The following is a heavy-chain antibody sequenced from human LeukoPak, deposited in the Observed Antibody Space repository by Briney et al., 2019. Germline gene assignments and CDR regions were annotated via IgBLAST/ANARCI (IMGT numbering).Heavy chain of an antibody. V-gene: IGHV3-33*06. CDR2: IWSDATEK. D-gene: IGHD4-11*01. Sequence: GGSLRLSCAASGFTYSHYGMHWVRQAPGKGLEWVAVIWSDATEKYYGDAVKGRFTISRDNSRNTLYLQMNSLRVEDTAVYYCSKDAQRGFDYSNSLEYWGQGTLVTVSS. CDR3: SKDAQRGFDYSNSLEY. CDR1: GFTYSHYG. J-gene: IGHJ4*02.